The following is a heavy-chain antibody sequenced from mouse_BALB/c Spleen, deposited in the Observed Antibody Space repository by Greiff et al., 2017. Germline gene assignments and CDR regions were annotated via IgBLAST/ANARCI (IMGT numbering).Heavy chain of an antibody. CDR2: ISYSGST. V-gene: IGHV3-8*02. CDR3: ASGITTVEGYFDV. D-gene: IGHD1-1*01. Sequence: VQLKQSGPSLVKPSQTLSLTCSVTGDSITSGYWNWIRKFPGNKLEYMGYISYSGSTYYNPSLKSRISITRDTSKNQYYLQLNSVTTEDTATYYGASGITTVEGYFDVWGAGTTVTVSS. J-gene: IGHJ1*01. CDR1: GDSITSGY.